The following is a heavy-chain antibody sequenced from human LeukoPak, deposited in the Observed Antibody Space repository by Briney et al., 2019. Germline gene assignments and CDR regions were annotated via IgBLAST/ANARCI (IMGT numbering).Heavy chain of an antibody. D-gene: IGHD3-3*01. V-gene: IGHV4-34*01. CDR2: VNHSGST. CDR3: ARGLCRSSHYDFWSGYSCPNWFDP. CDR1: GGSFSGYY. J-gene: IGHJ5*02. Sequence: TSETLSLTCAVYGGSFSGYYWTWIRQSPGKGLEWIGEVNHSGSTHYNPSLKSRVTISVDTSKNQFSLKLTSVTAADTAVYYCARGLCRSSHYDFWSGYSCPNWFDPWGHGTRVTVSS.